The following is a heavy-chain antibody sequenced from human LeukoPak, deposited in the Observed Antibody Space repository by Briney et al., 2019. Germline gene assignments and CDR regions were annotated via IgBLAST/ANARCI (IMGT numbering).Heavy chain of an antibody. CDR2: INHSGST. V-gene: IGHV4-34*01. Sequence: SVTLSLTCAVYGGSFSGYYWSWIRQPPGKGLEWIGEINHSGSTNYNPSLKSRVTISVDTSKNQFSLKLSSVTAADTAVYYCARHWGWGYMVAAAGPDYCGQGTLVTVSS. D-gene: IGHD6-13*01. CDR3: ARHWGWGYMVAAAGPDY. CDR1: GGSFSGYY. J-gene: IGHJ4*02.